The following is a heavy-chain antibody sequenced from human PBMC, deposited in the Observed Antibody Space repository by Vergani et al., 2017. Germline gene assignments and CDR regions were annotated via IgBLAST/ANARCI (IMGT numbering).Heavy chain of an antibody. CDR1: GGSLSSYY. CDR3: AREPKYSSSPTEDYYYYGMDV. D-gene: IGHD6-6*01. CDR2: IYYSGST. Sequence: QVQLQESGPGLVKPSETLSLTCTVSGGSLSSYYWSWIRQPPGKGLEWIGYIYYSGSTNDTPSLKSRVTISVDTANNQFSLKMSSVTAADTAVYYCAREPKYSSSPTEDYYYYGMDVWGQVTTVTVSS. V-gene: IGHV4-59*01. J-gene: IGHJ6*02.